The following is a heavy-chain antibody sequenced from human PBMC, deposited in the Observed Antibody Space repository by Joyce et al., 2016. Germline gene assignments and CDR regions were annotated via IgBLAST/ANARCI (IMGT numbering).Heavy chain of an antibody. D-gene: IGHD3-10*01. CDR2: TDPSDSYT. V-gene: IGHV5-10-1*03. Sequence: EVQLVQSGPEVKKPGESLTISCKAYGYTFSGNWISWVRQLPGQGLEWMGTTDPSDSYTTYSPSFQGHVTISSDKTVNTVSLQWSSLKASDTAMYYCAREETPGPYRSGSPYFDYWGQGTLVTVSS. CDR1: GYTFSGNW. CDR3: AREETPGPYRSGSPYFDY. J-gene: IGHJ4*02.